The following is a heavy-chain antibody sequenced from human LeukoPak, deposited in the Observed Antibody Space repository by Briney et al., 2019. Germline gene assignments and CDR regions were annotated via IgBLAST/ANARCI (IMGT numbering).Heavy chain of an antibody. V-gene: IGHV3-30-3*01. Sequence: PGRSLRLSCAASGFPFTSHAMHWVRQAPGKGLEWVAVTSYDGSNKYYADSVKGRFTISRDNSKNTLYLQMNSLRAEDTAVYYCARSSGVELRDGTDYWGQGTLVTVSS. CDR3: ARSSGVELRDGTDY. J-gene: IGHJ4*02. CDR1: GFPFTSHA. D-gene: IGHD1-7*01. CDR2: TSYDGSNK.